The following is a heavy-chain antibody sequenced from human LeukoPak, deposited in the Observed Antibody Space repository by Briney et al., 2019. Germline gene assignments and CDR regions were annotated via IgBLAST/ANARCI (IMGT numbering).Heavy chain of an antibody. CDR1: GYTFTSYG. V-gene: IGHV1-18*01. Sequence: ASVKVSCKASGYTFTSYGITWVRQAPGQGLEWMGWISAYNGNTNYEQKLQGRVTMTTDTSTSTAYMELRSLRSDDTAVYYCASLKNSYDSSGYLVTDAFDIWGQGTMVTVSS. J-gene: IGHJ3*02. D-gene: IGHD3-22*01. CDR3: ASLKNSYDSSGYLVTDAFDI. CDR2: ISAYNGNT.